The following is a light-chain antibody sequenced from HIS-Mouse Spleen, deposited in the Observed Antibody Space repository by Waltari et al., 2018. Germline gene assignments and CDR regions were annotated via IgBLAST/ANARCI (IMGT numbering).Light chain of an antibody. CDR1: SSDVGGYNY. Sequence: QSALTQPASVSGSPGQSITISCTGTSSDVGGYNYVSWYQQHPGKAPKRMIYEVSNRPSGVSNRCSGSKSGNTASLTLSGLQAEDEADYYCSSYTSSSTFFGTGTKVTVL. J-gene: IGLJ1*01. V-gene: IGLV2-14*01. CDR2: EVS. CDR3: SSYTSSSTF.